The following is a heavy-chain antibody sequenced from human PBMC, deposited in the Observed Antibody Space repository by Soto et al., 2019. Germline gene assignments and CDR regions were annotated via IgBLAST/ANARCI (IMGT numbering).Heavy chain of an antibody. Sequence: QVQLQESGPGLVKPSQTLSLACTVSGGSISSGGYYWSWIRQHPGKGLAWIGYIYYSGSTYYNPCLKGQVTISVDTSRNQYSLKLGSVTAADTAVYYCARALGYYQGVGAFDIWGQGTMVTVSS. D-gene: IGHD3-22*01. J-gene: IGHJ3*02. CDR3: ARALGYYQGVGAFDI. CDR2: IYYSGST. CDR1: GGSISSGGYY. V-gene: IGHV4-31*01.